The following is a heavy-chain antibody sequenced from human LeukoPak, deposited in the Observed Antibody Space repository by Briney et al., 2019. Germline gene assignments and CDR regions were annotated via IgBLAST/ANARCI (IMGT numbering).Heavy chain of an antibody. CDR2: TYSGDST. J-gene: IGHJ4*02. V-gene: IGHV3-53*01. CDR1: GFTVSSNY. Sequence: GGSLRLSCAASGFTVSSNYMSWVRQAPGKGLEWVSITYSGDSTYYADSVRGRFTISRDNSKNTLYLQMNSLRAEDTAVYYCARGGEGRFGFDYWGQGTLVTVSS. D-gene: IGHD3-16*01. CDR3: ARGGEGRFGFDY.